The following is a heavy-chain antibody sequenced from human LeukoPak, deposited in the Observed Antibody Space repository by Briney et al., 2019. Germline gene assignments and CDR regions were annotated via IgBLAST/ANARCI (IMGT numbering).Heavy chain of an antibody. V-gene: IGHV3-7*01. D-gene: IGHD3-10*01. CDR1: GFTFSIYY. Sequence: TGGSLRLSCAASGFTFSIYYMSWARQAPGEGLEGVANIKQDGSEKYYVDSVKGRFTISRDNAKNSLYLQMNSLRAEDTAVYYCARDGSRGSHGFDYWGQGTLVTVSS. CDR3: ARDGSRGSHGFDY. CDR2: IKQDGSEK. J-gene: IGHJ4*02.